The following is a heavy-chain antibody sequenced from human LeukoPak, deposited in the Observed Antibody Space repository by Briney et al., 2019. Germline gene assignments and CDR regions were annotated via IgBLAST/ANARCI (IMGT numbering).Heavy chain of an antibody. CDR1: GFTFSSYW. CDR3: ARPFYRLGSYYYYMDV. J-gene: IGHJ6*03. Sequence: GGSLRLSCAASGFTFSSYWMHWVRQAPGKGLVWVSRINSDGSSTSYADSVKGRFTISRDNAKNTLYLQMNSLRAEDTAVYCCARPFYRLGSYYYYMDVWGKGTTVTVSS. V-gene: IGHV3-74*01. CDR2: INSDGSST. D-gene: IGHD2/OR15-2a*01.